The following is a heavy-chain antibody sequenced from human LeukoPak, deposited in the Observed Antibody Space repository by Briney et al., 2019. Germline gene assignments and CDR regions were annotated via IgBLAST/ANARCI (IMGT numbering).Heavy chain of an antibody. Sequence: SETLSLTCTVSGGSISSSSYYWGWIRQPPGKGLEWIGSIYYSGSTYYNPSLKSRVTISVDTSKNQFSLKLSSVTAADTAVYYCARGRYCTDGSCYFDYWGQGTLVTVSS. CDR1: GGSISSSSYY. J-gene: IGHJ4*02. D-gene: IGHD2-15*01. V-gene: IGHV4-39*07. CDR3: ARGRYCTDGSCYFDY. CDR2: IYYSGST.